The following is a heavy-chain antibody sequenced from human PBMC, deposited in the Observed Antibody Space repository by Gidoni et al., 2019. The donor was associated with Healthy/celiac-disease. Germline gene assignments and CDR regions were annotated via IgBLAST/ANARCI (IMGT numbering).Heavy chain of an antibody. Sequence: QVQLVQSGSELKKPGASVTVSCKASGYTFTSYAMNWVRQAPGQGLEWMGWINTNTGNPTYAQGFTGRFVFSLDTSVSTAYLQISSLKAEDTAVYYCARDGGSGTSRGRKEDPYYYYGMDVWGQGTTVTVSS. CDR3: ARDGGSGTSRGRKEDPYYYYGMDV. V-gene: IGHV7-4-1*02. CDR1: GYTFTSYA. D-gene: IGHD3-10*01. J-gene: IGHJ6*02. CDR2: INTNTGNP.